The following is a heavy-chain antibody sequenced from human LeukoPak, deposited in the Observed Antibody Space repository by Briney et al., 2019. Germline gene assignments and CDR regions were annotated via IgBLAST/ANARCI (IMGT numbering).Heavy chain of an antibody. J-gene: IGHJ4*02. CDR1: GGSISSGGYY. CDR2: IYYSGST. CDR3: AREIVAVAGTGSRFDY. D-gene: IGHD6-19*01. Sequence: SETLSLTCTVSGGSISSGGYYWSWIRQHPGKGLEWIGYIYYSGSTYYNPSLKSRVTISVDTSKNQFSLKLSSVTAADTAVYYCAREIVAVAGTGSRFDYWGQGTLVTVSS. V-gene: IGHV4-31*03.